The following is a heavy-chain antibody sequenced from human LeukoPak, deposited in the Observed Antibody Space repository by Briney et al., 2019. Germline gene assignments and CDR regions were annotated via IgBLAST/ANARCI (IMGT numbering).Heavy chain of an antibody. D-gene: IGHD1-26*01. Sequence: PSETLSLTCAVSGYSISSGYYWGWIRQPPGKGLEWIGSIYHSGGPYYNPSLKSRVTISVETSKTQFSLKLSSVTAVDTAVYYCARQTGLVGATIIDYWGQGTLVTVSS. CDR1: GYSISSGYY. CDR3: ARQTGLVGATIIDY. CDR2: IYHSGGP. V-gene: IGHV4-38-2*01. J-gene: IGHJ4*02.